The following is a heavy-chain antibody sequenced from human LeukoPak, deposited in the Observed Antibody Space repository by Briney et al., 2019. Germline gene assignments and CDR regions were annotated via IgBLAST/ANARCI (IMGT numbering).Heavy chain of an antibody. Sequence: GASVKVSCKASGYTFTSYDINWVRQATGQGLEWMGWMNPNSGNTGYAQKFQGRVTMTRNTSISTAYMELSSLRSEDTAVYYCARDRGIVATIPGYYFDYWGQGTLVTVSS. J-gene: IGHJ4*02. CDR3: ARDRGIVATIPGYYFDY. D-gene: IGHD5-12*01. CDR1: GYTFTSYD. CDR2: MNPNSGNT. V-gene: IGHV1-8*01.